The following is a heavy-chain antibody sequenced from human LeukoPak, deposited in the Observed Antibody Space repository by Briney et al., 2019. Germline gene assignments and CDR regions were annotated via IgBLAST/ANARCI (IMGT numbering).Heavy chain of an antibody. D-gene: IGHD1-1*01. CDR1: GGSISNYY. CDR3: ARCSRGTSVGMDV. Sequence: PSETLSLTCTVSGGSISNYYGSWIRRPPEKDLEGIGYIYYSGTTKYNPSLKSRVTISVDTSKNQFSLKLSSVTAADTAVYYCARCSRGTSVGMDVWGRGTLVTVSS. J-gene: IGHJ4*02. V-gene: IGHV4-59*08. CDR2: IYYSGTT.